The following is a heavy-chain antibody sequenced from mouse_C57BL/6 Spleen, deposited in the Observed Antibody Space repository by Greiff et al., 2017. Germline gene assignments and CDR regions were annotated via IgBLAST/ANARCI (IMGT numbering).Heavy chain of an antibody. J-gene: IGHJ4*01. CDR2: INPNNGGT. CDR1: GYTFTDYN. D-gene: IGHD4-1*01. V-gene: IGHV1-22*01. CDR3: ARWYWDEGAMDY. Sequence: EVQLVESGPELVKPGASVKMSCKASGYTFTDYNMHWVKQSHGKSLEWIGYINPNNGGTSYNQKFKGKATLTVNKSSSTAYMELRSLTSEDSAVYYCARWYWDEGAMDYWGQGTSVTVSS.